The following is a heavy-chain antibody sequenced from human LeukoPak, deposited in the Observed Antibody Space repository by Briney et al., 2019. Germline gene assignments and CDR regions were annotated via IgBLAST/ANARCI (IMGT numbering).Heavy chain of an antibody. Sequence: PSETLSLTCAVYGGSFSGYYWSWIRQPPGKGLEWIGEINHSGSTNYNPSLKSRVTISVDTSKNQFSLKLSSVTAADTAVYYCARGATNGWWLRDYWGQGTLVTVSS. D-gene: IGHD5-12*01. CDR1: GGSFSGYY. CDR2: INHSGST. V-gene: IGHV4-34*01. J-gene: IGHJ4*02. CDR3: ARGATNGWWLRDY.